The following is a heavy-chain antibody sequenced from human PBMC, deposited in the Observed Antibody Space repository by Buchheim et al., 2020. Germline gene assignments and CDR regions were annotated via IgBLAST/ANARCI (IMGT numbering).Heavy chain of an antibody. Sequence: EVQLVESGGGLVQPGGSLRLSCAASGFTFGIYWMHWVRQTPGKGLVWVSRINGDGRNTDYADSVKGRFTISRDNAEHTLYPQMNSLRAEDTAVYYCAMSTDYYSDWGQGT. CDR1: GFTFGIYW. J-gene: IGHJ4*02. CDR3: AMSTDYYSD. CDR2: INGDGRNT. V-gene: IGHV3-74*01. D-gene: IGHD2-21*02.